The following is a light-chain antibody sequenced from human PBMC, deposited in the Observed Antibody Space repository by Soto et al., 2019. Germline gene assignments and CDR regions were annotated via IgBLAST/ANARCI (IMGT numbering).Light chain of an antibody. Sequence: EIVLTQSPGTLSLSPGERATLSCRASQSVSSNYLAWYQQKPGQAPRLLIYGASSRATGIPDTFSGSGSGTDFPLTISRLEPEDFAVYYCQQYGSAPSTFGGGTKVDI. CDR3: QQYGSAPST. CDR1: QSVSSNY. J-gene: IGKJ4*01. CDR2: GAS. V-gene: IGKV3-20*01.